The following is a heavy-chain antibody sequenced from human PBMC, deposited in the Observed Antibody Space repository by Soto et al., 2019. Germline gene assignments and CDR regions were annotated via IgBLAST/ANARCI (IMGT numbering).Heavy chain of an antibody. CDR2: IRFEESNK. CDR1: GFTFSSYG. Sequence: GGSLRLSCAASGFTFSSYGMHWVRQAPEKELEGVAAIRFEESNKYYEDSVKGRFTISRDNSKNTLYLQMYSLRAEDTVVFYCARGEGGRVVRYYYGMDVWGQGTTVTVSS. D-gene: IGHD2-21*01. CDR3: ARGEGGRVVRYYYGMDV. J-gene: IGHJ6*02. V-gene: IGHV3-33*08.